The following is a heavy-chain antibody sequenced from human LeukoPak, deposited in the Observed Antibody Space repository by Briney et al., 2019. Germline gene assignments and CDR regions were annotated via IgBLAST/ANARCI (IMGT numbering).Heavy chain of an antibody. CDR2: IKQDGSEK. V-gene: IGHV3-7*01. CDR3: ARGYYDILTGYYP. D-gene: IGHD3-9*01. CDR1: GFTFSSYW. Sequence: PGGSLRLSCAASGFTFSSYWMSWVRQAPGKGLDWVANIKQDGSEKYYVDSVKGRFTISRDNAKNSLYLQMNSLRAEDTAVYYCARGYYDILTGYYPWGQGTLVTVSS. J-gene: IGHJ5*02.